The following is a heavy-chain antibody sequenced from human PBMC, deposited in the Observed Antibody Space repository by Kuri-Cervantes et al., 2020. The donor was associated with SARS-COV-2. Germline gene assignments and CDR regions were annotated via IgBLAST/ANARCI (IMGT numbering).Heavy chain of an antibody. CDR2: VRGKANNYAT. V-gene: IGHV3-73*01. Sequence: GGSLRLSCAASGFTFSNAWMNWVRQGSGKGLEWVGRVRGKANNYATAYAASVKGRFTISRDDSKNMAYLQMNSLKTEDTAVYYRTTLIDYWGQGALVTVSS. J-gene: IGHJ4*02. CDR1: GFTFSNAW. CDR3: TTLIDY.